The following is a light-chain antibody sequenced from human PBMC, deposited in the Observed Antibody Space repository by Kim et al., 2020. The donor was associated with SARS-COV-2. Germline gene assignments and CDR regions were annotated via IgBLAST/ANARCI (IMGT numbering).Light chain of an antibody. CDR2: AAS. J-gene: IGKJ4*01. CDR1: QSISSY. V-gene: IGKV1-39*01. Sequence: DIQMTQSPSSLSASVGDRVTITCRASQSISSYLNWYQQKPGKAPKLLIYAASSLQSGVPSRFSGSGSGTDFTLTISSLQPEDFATYYCQHSYSTPPLTFDGVTKVDIK. CDR3: QHSYSTPPLT.